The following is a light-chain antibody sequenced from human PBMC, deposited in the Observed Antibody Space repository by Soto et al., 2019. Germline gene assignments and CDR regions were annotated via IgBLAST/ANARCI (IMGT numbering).Light chain of an antibody. J-gene: IGLJ3*02. CDR3: QSYNSSNQV. Sequence: NFMLTQPHSVSESPGKTVTISYTGSSGSIATNSVQWCQQRPGSVPTTVIYEDNQRPSGVPDRFSGSIDNSSTSASLTISGLKTEDEADYYCQSYNSSNQVFGGGTQLTVL. CDR1: SGSIATNS. CDR2: EDN. V-gene: IGLV6-57*02.